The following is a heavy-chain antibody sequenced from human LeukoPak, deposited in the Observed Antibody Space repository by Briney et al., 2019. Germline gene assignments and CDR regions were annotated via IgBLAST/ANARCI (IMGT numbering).Heavy chain of an antibody. CDR2: VSTNDGNT. Sequence: ASVKVSCKASGYTFTNYHIAWVRQAPGQGLEWMGWVSTNDGNTVYAQRLQGRVTMTTDTSTGVAYVELRSLTSDDTAVYYCTRAPPGMTMMTDYWGQGTLVTVSS. D-gene: IGHD3-22*01. V-gene: IGHV1-18*01. J-gene: IGHJ4*02. CDR1: GYTFTNYH. CDR3: TRAPPGMTMMTDY.